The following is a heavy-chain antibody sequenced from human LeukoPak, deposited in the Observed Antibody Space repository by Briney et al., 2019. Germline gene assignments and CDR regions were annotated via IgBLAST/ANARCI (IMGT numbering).Heavy chain of an antibody. Sequence: SETLSLTCTVSGGSISSRTYYWGWIRQPPGKGLEWIGSSYYSGSTYYNPSLKSRVTMSVDTTKNQVSLKLSSVTAADTAVYYCAREKDYGDSRGLDPWGQGTLVTVSS. V-gene: IGHV4-39*07. J-gene: IGHJ5*02. CDR2: SYYSGST. CDR1: GGSISSRTYY. CDR3: AREKDYGDSRGLDP. D-gene: IGHD4-17*01.